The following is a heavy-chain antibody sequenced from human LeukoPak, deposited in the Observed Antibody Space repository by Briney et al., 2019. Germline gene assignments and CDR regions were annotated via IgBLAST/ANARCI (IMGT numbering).Heavy chain of an antibody. CDR1: GFTVSNNY. V-gene: IGHV3-64*01. CDR2: ISSNGGST. J-gene: IGHJ4*02. D-gene: IGHD2-15*01. Sequence: PGGSLRLSCAASGFTVSNNYMSWVRQAPGKGLEYVSAISSNGGSTYYANSVKGRFTISRDNSKNTLYLQMGSLRAEDMAVYYCARVSTSSYYFDYWGQGTLVTVSS. CDR3: ARVSTSSYYFDY.